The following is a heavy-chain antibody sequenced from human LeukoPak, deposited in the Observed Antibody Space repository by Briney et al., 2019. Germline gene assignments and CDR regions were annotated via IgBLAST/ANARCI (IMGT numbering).Heavy chain of an antibody. D-gene: IGHD2-15*01. CDR1: GFTFSSYA. CDR3: ARGADIVVVVAATPNDAFDI. Sequence: PGGSLRLFCAASGFTFSSYAMHWVRQAPGKGLEWVAVISYDGSNKYYADSVKGRFTISRDNSKNTLYLQMNSLRAEDTAVYYCARGADIVVVVAATPNDAFDIWGQGTMVTVSS. CDR2: ISYDGSNK. V-gene: IGHV3-30*04. J-gene: IGHJ3*02.